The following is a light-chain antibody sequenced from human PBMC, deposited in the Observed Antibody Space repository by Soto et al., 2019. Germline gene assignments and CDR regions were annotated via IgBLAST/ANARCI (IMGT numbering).Light chain of an antibody. V-gene: IGKV3-20*01. CDR3: QQYGSSPLT. CDR1: QSVSSNY. CDR2: RAS. J-gene: IGKJ4*01. Sequence: LTLYPSKMSLSSGGRATLSCRASQSVSSNYLAWYQQKPGQAPKVLIYRASIRATGIPDRFTGSGSGTDFTLTISRLEPEDFAVYYCQQYGSSPLTSGGRTKVDI.